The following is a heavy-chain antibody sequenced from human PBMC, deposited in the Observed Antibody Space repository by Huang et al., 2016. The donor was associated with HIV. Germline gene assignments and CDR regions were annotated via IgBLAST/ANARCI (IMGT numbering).Heavy chain of an antibody. Sequence: QVQLQESGPGLVKPSETLSLTCTVAGVAISSHYWSWFRQPPGKGLEWIGSIYYTGSTRNNPTLKGRVTRSLDTAKNQFSLKRTSLTAADTAVYYCARKNLKTSYDRPYDSDSWGQGTLVTVSS. J-gene: IGHJ4*02. CDR1: GVAISSHY. V-gene: IGHV4-59*11. D-gene: IGHD3-22*01. CDR2: IYYTGST. CDR3: ARKNLKTSYDRPYDSDS.